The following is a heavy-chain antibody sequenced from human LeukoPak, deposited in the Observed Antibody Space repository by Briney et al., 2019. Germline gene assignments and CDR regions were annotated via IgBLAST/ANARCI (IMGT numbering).Heavy chain of an antibody. CDR3: AREEDYYDSSGYYRHELDY. Sequence: ASVKVSCKASGYTFTSYYMHWARQAPGQGLEWMGIINPSGGSTSYAQKFQGRVTMTRDTSTSTVYMELSSLRSEDTAVYYCAREEDYYDSSGYYRHELDYWGQGTLVTVSS. J-gene: IGHJ4*02. CDR2: INPSGGST. CDR1: GYTFTSYY. V-gene: IGHV1-46*01. D-gene: IGHD3-22*01.